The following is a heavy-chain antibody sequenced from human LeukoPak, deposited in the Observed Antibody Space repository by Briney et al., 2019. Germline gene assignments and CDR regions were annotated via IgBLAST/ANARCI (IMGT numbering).Heavy chain of an antibody. CDR3: AKWGDYDVLTGYYVSYF. Sequence: GASLRLSCAASGFIFSNYAMYWVRQAPGKGLEWVSAISGRSDNTYYADSVKGRFTLSRDSSKNTLYLQMNSLRADDTAVYYCAKWGDYDVLTGYYVSYFWGQGTLVTVSS. V-gene: IGHV3-23*01. J-gene: IGHJ4*02. CDR1: GFIFSNYA. CDR2: ISGRSDNT. D-gene: IGHD3-9*01.